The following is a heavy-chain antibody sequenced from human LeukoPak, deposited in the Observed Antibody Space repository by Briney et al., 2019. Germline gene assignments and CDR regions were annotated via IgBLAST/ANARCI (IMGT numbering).Heavy chain of an antibody. J-gene: IGHJ5*02. CDR2: ISAYNGNT. CDR3: ARDWSTTVLGDSWFDP. V-gene: IGHV1-18*01. CDR1: GYTFTTYG. D-gene: IGHD2-2*01. Sequence: ASGKVSCKASGYTFTTYGISWVRQAPRQRLERMGWISAYNGNTNYAQKLQGRVTMTTDTSTSTAYMELRSLRSDDTAVYYCARDWSTTVLGDSWFDPWGQGTLVTVSS.